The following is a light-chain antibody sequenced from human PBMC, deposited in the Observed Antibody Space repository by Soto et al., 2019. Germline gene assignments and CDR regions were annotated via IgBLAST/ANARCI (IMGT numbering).Light chain of an antibody. Sequence: VLTQRPSASGSPGQSVTISCTGTSSDVGGYNSVSWYQQHPGKAPKLMIYDVSKRPSGVPDRFSGSKSGNTASLTVSGLQAEDEADYYCSSYAGTHIVFGTGTKVTVL. CDR1: SSDVGGYNS. V-gene: IGLV2-8*01. CDR3: SSYAGTHIV. CDR2: DVS. J-gene: IGLJ1*01.